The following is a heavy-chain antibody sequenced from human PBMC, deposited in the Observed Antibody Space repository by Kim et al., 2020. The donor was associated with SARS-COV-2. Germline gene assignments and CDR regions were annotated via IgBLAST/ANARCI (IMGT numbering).Heavy chain of an antibody. V-gene: IGHV4-39*01. D-gene: IGHD3-10*01. CDR1: GGSISSSSYY. CDR2: IYYSGST. CDR3: ARLYISWFGEILVRFDP. J-gene: IGHJ5*02. Sequence: SETLSLTCTVSGGSISSSSYYWGWIRQPPGKGLEWIGSIYYSGSTYYNPSLKSRVTISVDTSKNQFSLKLSSVTAADTAVYYCARLYISWFGEILVRFDPWGQGTLVTVSS.